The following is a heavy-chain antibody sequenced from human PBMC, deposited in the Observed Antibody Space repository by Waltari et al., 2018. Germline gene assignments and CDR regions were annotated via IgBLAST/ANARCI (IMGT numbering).Heavy chain of an antibody. CDR3: ARVGVVSPQMDY. Sequence: QVQLQESGPGLVKPSETLSLTCTVSGGSISSHYWSWIRQPTGKGLEWLGYIYYNGSINDTPSLKSRVTRSVDTSKNQFSLKLSSVTSADTAVYYCARVGVVSPQMDYWGQGTLVTVSS. J-gene: IGHJ4*02. V-gene: IGHV4-59*11. CDR1: GGSISSHY. CDR2: IYYNGSI. D-gene: IGHD3-3*01.